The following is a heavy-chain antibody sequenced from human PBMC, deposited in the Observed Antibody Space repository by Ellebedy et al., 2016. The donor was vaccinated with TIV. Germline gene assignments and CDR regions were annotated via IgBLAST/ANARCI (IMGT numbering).Heavy chain of an antibody. V-gene: IGHV3-11*05. CDR3: ARDNVWRNSWPYYYYGMDV. J-gene: IGHJ6*02. Sequence: GESLKISCAASGFTFSDYYVTWIRQAPGKGLECVSYINFAGDYTYYADSVKGRFTISRDNAKNSLYLQMTSLRAEDTAVYYCARDNVWRNSWPYYYYGMDVWGQGTTVTVAS. CDR1: GFTFSDYY. CDR2: INFAGDYT. D-gene: IGHD2-15*01.